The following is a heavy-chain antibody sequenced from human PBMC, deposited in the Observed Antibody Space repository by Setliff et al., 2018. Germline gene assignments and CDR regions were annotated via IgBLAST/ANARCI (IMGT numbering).Heavy chain of an antibody. CDR2: ISGNSGST. Sequence: RLSCAASGFNFSINDMTYGMSWVRQAPGKGLQWVSGISGNSGSTYYAASVKGRFTISRDNSNNTLYLQMSSLRAEDTAVYYCAKCSSWHGHYPHFNYWGQGTLVTVSS. D-gene: IGHD6-13*01. V-gene: IGHV3-23*01. CDR1: GFNFSINDMTYG. CDR3: AKCSSWHGHYPHFNY. J-gene: IGHJ4*02.